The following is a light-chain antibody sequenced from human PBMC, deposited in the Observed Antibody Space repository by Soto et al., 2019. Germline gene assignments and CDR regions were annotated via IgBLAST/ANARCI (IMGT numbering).Light chain of an antibody. V-gene: IGKV1-9*01. Sequence: DIQLTQSPSFLSASVGDRVTITCRASQGISSYLLGWYQQKPGKAPKLLIYAASTLQSGVPSRFSGSGSGTEFTLTISSLQPDDFATYYCQQYNTYSTFGQGTRLEIK. CDR3: QQYNTYST. CDR2: AAS. CDR1: QGISSY. J-gene: IGKJ5*01.